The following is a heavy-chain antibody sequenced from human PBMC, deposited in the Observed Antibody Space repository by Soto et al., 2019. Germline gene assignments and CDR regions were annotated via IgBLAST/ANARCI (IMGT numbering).Heavy chain of an antibody. Sequence: PSGTLSLTCTVSGGSISSGDYYWSWIRQPPGKGLEWIGYIYYSGSTYYNPSLKSRVTISVDTSKNQFSLKLSSVTAADTAVYYCARDFRRYNWNDFTYYYYGMDVSGQGTTVPVSS. CDR1: GGSISSGDYY. D-gene: IGHD1-20*01. CDR2: IYYSGST. CDR3: ARDFRRYNWNDFTYYYYGMDV. V-gene: IGHV4-30-4*01. J-gene: IGHJ6*02.